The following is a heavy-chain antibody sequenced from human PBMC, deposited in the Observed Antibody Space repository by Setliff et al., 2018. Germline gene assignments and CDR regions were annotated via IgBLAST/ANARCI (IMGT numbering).Heavy chain of an antibody. J-gene: IGHJ5*02. V-gene: IGHV3-64*02. Sequence: GGSLRLSCAASGFTFSSYAMHWVRQAPGKGLEYVSSIGSNGGTTYYADSVKGRFTISRDNAKNSLYLQMNSLRPDDTALYYCAKGRTPYSRSWNGWFDPWGQGTLVTVSS. CDR2: IGSNGGTT. CDR1: GFTFSSYA. D-gene: IGHD6-13*01. CDR3: AKGRTPYSRSWNGWFDP.